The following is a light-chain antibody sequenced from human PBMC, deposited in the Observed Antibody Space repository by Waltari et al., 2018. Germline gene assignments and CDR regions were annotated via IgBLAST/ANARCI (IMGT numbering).Light chain of an antibody. J-gene: IGKJ3*01. Sequence: EIILTQSPGTLSVSPGERATLSCRASQNINSYLAWYQQKPGQAPRLLIYDASNRASGVPARFSGSGSGADFTLTIRNLEPEDFAVYYCQQYGASPFTFGPGTKVDFK. CDR2: DAS. CDR3: QQYGASPFT. CDR1: QNINSY. V-gene: IGKV3-11*01.